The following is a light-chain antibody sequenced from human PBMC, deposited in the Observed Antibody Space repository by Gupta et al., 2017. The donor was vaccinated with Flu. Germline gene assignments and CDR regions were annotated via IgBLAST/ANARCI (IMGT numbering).Light chain of an antibody. Sequence: EIVLTQSPGTLSLSPGERATLSCRASQSVTSSYLAWYQQKPGQAPRLLIYGASSRATGIQVRFSGSGSGTDFTLTSRRLEPEDFDVYYCQYYGSSLFGGGTKVEIK. CDR1: QSVTSSY. J-gene: IGKJ4*01. CDR2: GAS. CDR3: QYYGSSL. V-gene: IGKV3-20*01.